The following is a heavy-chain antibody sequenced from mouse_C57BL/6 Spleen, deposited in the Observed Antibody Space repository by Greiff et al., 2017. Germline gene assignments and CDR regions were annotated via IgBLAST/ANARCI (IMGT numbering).Heavy chain of an antibody. CDR3: ARLRFDAMDY. Sequence: VQLQQSGPELVKPGALGKISCKASGYTFTYYYMNRVKQSHGKSREWIGDINPKCGGTSYDQKFKGTATFTVDTSSSTAYMERRRLTSEDSAVYYCARLRFDAMDYWGQGTSVTVSS. CDR2: INPKCGGT. CDR1: GYTFTYYY. V-gene: IGHV1-26*01. J-gene: IGHJ4*01.